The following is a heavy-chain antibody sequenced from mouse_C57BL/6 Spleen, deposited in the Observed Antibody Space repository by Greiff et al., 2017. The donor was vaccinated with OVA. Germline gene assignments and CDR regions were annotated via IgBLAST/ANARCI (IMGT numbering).Heavy chain of an antibody. J-gene: IGHJ3*01. Sequence: EVRLVESGEGLVKPGGSLKLSCAASGFTFSSYAMSWVRQTPEKRLEWVAYISSGGDYIYYADTVKGRFTISRDNARNTLYLQMSSLKSEDTAMYYCTRDLDGNHVAYWGQGTLVTVSA. V-gene: IGHV5-9-1*02. D-gene: IGHD2-1*01. CDR1: GFTFSSYA. CDR3: TRDLDGNHVAY. CDR2: ISSGGDYI.